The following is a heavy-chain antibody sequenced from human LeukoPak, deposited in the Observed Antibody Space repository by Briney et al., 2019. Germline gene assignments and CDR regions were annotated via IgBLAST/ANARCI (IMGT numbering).Heavy chain of an antibody. CDR2: INHSGST. V-gene: IGHV4-34*01. CDR3: ARGSRYCSGGSCYKGYYMDV. D-gene: IGHD2-15*01. CDR1: GGSFSGYY. J-gene: IGHJ6*03. Sequence: PSETLSLTCAVYGGSFSGYYWSWIRQPPGKGLEWIEEINHSGSTNYHPSLKSRVPRSVGTSKSQFSLKLSSVTTSDTAVYYWARGSRYCSGGSCYKGYYMDVWGKGTTVTVSS.